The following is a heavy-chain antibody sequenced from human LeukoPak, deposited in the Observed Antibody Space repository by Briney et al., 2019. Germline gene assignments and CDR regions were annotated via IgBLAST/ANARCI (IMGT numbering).Heavy chain of an antibody. CDR2: IYTSGST. CDR1: GGSISSYY. D-gene: IGHD3-3*01. Sequence: SETLSLTCTVSGGSISSYYWSWSRQPAGKGLEWIGRIYTSGSTNYNPSLKSRVTMSVDTSKNQFSLKLSAVIAADTAVYYCARGLSYDFWSGYYGFAFDIWGQGTMVTVSS. J-gene: IGHJ3*02. V-gene: IGHV4-4*07. CDR3: ARGLSYDFWSGYYGFAFDI.